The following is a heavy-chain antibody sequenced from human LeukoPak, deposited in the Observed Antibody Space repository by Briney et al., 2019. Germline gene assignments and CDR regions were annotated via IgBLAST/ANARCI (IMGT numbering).Heavy chain of an antibody. CDR2: IKQDGSEK. V-gene: IGHV3-7*03. Sequence: GGSLRLSCVASGFTFSTYWMSWVRQAPGKGLEWVANIKQDGSEKYYVDSVRGRFTISRDNSKNTLYLQMDSLRAEDTAVYYCAKPLTTTKDAFDIWGRGTLVTVSS. D-gene: IGHD1-1*01. CDR3: AKPLTTTKDAFDI. CDR1: GFTFSTYW. J-gene: IGHJ3*02.